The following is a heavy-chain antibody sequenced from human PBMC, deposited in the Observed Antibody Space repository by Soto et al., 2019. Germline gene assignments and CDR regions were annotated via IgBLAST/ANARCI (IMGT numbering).Heavy chain of an antibody. CDR2: INWNGGSK. D-gene: IGHD3-22*01. Sequence: GGSLRLSCAASGFTFDEYALTWVRQAPGKGLEWVAGINWNGGSKGYADSVKGRFTISRDNAKSSLYLQMNNLRAEDTAFYFCARATQSYYDTSGYYSYVHWGQRAQVTVSS. J-gene: IGHJ4*02. CDR3: ARATQSYYDTSGYYSYVH. V-gene: IGHV3-20*04. CDR1: GFTFDEYA.